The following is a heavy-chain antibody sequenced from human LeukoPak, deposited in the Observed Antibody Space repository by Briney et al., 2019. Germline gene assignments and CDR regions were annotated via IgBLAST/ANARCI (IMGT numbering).Heavy chain of an antibody. CDR2: IFYTGTT. Sequence: SQTLSLTCTVSGGSISSSRYYWGWIRRPPGKGLEWIGSIFYTGTTYYNPSLKSRVTISVDTSKSQFSLKLTSVTAADTAVYYCAEVAVAGNEVPNNAFDIWGQGTMVTVSS. D-gene: IGHD6-19*01. CDR1: GGSISSSRYY. V-gene: IGHV4-39*01. CDR3: AEVAVAGNEVPNNAFDI. J-gene: IGHJ3*02.